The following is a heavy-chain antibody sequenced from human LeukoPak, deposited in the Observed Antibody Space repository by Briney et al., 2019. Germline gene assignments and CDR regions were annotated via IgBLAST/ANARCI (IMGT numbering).Heavy chain of an antibody. V-gene: IGHV5-51*01. CDR2: IYPGDSDT. Sequence: GESLKISCKGSGYSFTSYWIGWMRQMPGKGLEWMGIIYPGDSDTRYSPSFQGQVTISADKSISTAYLQWSSLKASDTAMYYCARESRNDNGNLDYWGQGTLVTVSS. J-gene: IGHJ4*02. CDR1: GYSFTSYW. D-gene: IGHD2-8*01. CDR3: ARESRNDNGNLDY.